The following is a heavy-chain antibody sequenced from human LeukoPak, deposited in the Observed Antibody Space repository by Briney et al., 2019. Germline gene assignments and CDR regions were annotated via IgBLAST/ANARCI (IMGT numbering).Heavy chain of an antibody. V-gene: IGHV4-38-2*02. J-gene: IGHJ4*02. CDR3: ARDIPDYDILTGYYRSGSD. CDR1: GYSISSGYY. Sequence: SEPLSLTCTVSGYSISSGYYWGWIRQPPGKGLEWIGSIYHSGSTYYNPSLKSRVTISVDTSKNQFSLKLSSVTAADTAVYYCARDIPDYDILTGYYRSGSDWGQGTLVTVSS. D-gene: IGHD3-9*01. CDR2: IYHSGST.